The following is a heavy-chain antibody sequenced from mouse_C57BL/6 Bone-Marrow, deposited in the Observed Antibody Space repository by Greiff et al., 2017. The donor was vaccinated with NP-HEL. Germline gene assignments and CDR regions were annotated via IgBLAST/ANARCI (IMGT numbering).Heavy chain of an antibody. D-gene: IGHD1-1*01. CDR3: ARDKLLRCYAMDY. J-gene: IGHJ4*01. CDR1: GYTFTDHT. Sequence: QGQRQQFDGGWVKPGASVKISCKVSGYTFTDHTLHWMKQRPEQGLEWIGYISPRDGSTKYNEKFKGKATLTADKSSSTAYMHLNSLTSEDSAVYFCARDKLLRCYAMDYWGQGTSVTVSS. CDR2: ISPRDGST. V-gene: IGHV1-78*01.